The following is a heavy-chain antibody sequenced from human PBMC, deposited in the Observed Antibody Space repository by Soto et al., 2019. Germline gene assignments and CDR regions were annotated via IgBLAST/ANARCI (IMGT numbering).Heavy chain of an antibody. Sequence: QVQLVESGGGVVQPGRSLRLSCVASGFTFSSYGMSWVRQAPGKGLEWVAIISYDGSLKYYGDSVKGRFTISRDNSRNTLYLQMDSLRAEDTAVYYCAKEIIAVSCRWDFDNWGQGTLVTVSS. CDR1: GFTFSSYG. J-gene: IGHJ4*02. CDR2: ISYDGSLK. CDR3: AKEIIAVSCRWDFDN. D-gene: IGHD6-19*01. V-gene: IGHV3-30*18.